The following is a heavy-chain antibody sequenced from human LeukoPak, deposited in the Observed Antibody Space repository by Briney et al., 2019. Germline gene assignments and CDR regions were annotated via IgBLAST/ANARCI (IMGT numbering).Heavy chain of an antibody. CDR1: GGSISSGGYY. V-gene: IGHV4-30-2*01. Sequence: PSETLPLTCTVSGGSISSGGYYWSWIRQPPGKGLEWIGYIYHSGSTYYNPSLKSRVTISVDTPKNQFSLKLSSVTAADTAVYYCVQLSVVVVPAAIHLWGQGTLVTVSS. D-gene: IGHD2-2*02. CDR2: IYHSGST. J-gene: IGHJ4*02. CDR3: VQLSVVVVPAAIHL.